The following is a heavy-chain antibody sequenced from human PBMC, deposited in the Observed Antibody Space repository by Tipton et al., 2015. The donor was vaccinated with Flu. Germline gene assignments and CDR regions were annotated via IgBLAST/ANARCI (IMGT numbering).Heavy chain of an antibody. CDR3: ARRDYSNYVSDPKNWFGP. CDR2: IHYSGRT. J-gene: IGHJ5*02. D-gene: IGHD4-11*01. Sequence: LRLSCSVSGGSISSYYWSWIRQPPGKGLEWIGYIHYSGRTKYNPSLKSRVTLSVDTSKNQFSLKVISVTAADTAVYYCARRDYSNYVSDPKNWFGPWGQGILVTVSS. V-gene: IGHV4-59*08. CDR1: GGSISSYY.